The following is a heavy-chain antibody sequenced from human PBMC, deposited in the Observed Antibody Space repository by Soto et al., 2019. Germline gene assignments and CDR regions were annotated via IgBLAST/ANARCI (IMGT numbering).Heavy chain of an antibody. CDR3: GRLEGLATISYYFDY. CDR2: VYYSGST. D-gene: IGHD3-9*01. CDR1: GGSVSSRSYY. Sequence: SGTLSLTCTVSGGSVSSRSYYWGWVRQPPGKGLEWIGSVYYSGSTYYNPSLESRVTISVDKSKNQFSLKLMSLSAADTAVYYCGRLEGLATISYYFDYWGQGALVTVSS. J-gene: IGHJ4*02. V-gene: IGHV4-39*01.